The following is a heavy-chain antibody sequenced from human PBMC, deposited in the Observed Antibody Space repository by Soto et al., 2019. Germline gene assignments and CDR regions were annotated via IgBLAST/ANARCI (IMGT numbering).Heavy chain of an antibody. Sequence: QITLKESGPTLVRPTQTLTLTCAFSGFSLSTSGVGVGGIRQPPGKALEWLAVIYWDDSKHYSPSLRSRLTITKDTSKHQVVLTMTNMDPMDTGTYYCAHKGPEDWPLDYWGQGTLVTVSS. V-gene: IGHV2-5*02. CDR3: AHKGPEDWPLDY. D-gene: IGHD3-9*01. CDR1: GFSLSTSGVG. J-gene: IGHJ4*02. CDR2: IYWDDSK.